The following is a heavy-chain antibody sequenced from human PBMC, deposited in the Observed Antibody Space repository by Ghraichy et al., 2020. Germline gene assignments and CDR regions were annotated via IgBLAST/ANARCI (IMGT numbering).Heavy chain of an antibody. CDR3: AKDLLGGTYYFDS. CDR2: VQFDGSYK. CDR1: GFSFRSYG. V-gene: IGHV3-30*02. Sequence: GGSLRLSCAASGFSFRSYGMHWVRQAPGKGLEWVALVQFDGSYKYCADAVKGRFTISRENSKNTLYLEMNSLRAEDTAVYYCAKDLLGGTYYFDSWGQGILVTVSS. J-gene: IGHJ4*02. D-gene: IGHD1-26*01.